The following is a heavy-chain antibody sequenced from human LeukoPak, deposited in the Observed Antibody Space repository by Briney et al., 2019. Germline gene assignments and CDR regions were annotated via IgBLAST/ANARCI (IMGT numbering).Heavy chain of an antibody. CDR2: IKNDGSVT. CDR3: ARLCFGDLRYLDY. CDR1: GFSISSSW. V-gene: IGHV3-7*03. J-gene: IGHJ4*02. Sequence: GGSLRLSCAVSGFSISSSWMSWVRQAPGKGLEWVANIKNDGSVTYYVDSVKGRFTISRDNAKNSLYLQMNSLRADDTAVYYCARLCFGDLRYLDYWGQGTLVPVSS. D-gene: IGHD3-10*01.